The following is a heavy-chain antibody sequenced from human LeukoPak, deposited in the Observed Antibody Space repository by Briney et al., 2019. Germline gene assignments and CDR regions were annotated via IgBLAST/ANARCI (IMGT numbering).Heavy chain of an antibody. V-gene: IGHV3-23*01. CDR3: AKGKGSSGWYD. D-gene: IGHD6-19*01. J-gene: IGHJ4*01. CDR2: VSDSGSGT. CDR1: GFTFSTYA. Sequence: GGSLRLSCAASGFTFSTYAMGWVRQAPGRGLEWVSAVSDSGSGTYYADSVKGRFTISRDNSKNTLYLQMTSLRDEDTALYDCAKGKGSSGWYDWCHGTLVTVSS.